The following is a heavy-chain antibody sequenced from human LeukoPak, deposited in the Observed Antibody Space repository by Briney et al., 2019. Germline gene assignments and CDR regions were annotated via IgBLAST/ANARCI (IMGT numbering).Heavy chain of an antibody. J-gene: IGHJ6*03. CDR2: IYYSGST. V-gene: IGHV4-39*01. D-gene: IGHD3-22*01. CDR1: GGSISSTSYY. CDR3: ARLAYDSSGYLTLYYYYYYMDV. Sequence: SETLSLTCTVSGGSISSTSYYWGWIRQPPGKGLEWIGSIYYSGSTYYNPSLKSRVTISVDTSKNQFSLKLSSVTAADTAVYYCARLAYDSSGYLTLYYYYYYMDVWGKGTTVTISS.